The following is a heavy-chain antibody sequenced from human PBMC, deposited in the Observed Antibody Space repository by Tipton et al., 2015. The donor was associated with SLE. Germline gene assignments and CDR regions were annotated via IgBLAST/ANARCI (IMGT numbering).Heavy chain of an antibody. V-gene: IGHV4-31*03. CDR3: ARDQAGGNNWFAP. J-gene: IGHJ5*02. Sequence: TLSLTCTVSGDSINSGGYYWSWIRQYPGKGLEWIGYINNRGYTYYKPSLKSRAIISVDTSKNQFSLKLSSVTAADTAVYYCARDQAGGNNWFAPWGQGVPVTVSS. CDR2: INNRGYT. D-gene: IGHD2-15*01. CDR1: GDSINSGGYY.